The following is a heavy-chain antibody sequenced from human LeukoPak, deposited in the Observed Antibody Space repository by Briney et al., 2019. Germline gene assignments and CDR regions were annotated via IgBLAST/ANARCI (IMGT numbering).Heavy chain of an antibody. CDR1: GFTFSNYW. CDR2: INPDGSTT. J-gene: IGHJ3*02. Sequence: GGSLRLSCAASGFTFSNYWMHWVRQDPGKGLVWVSFINPDGSTTNYADSVKGRFTIPRDNAKNALYLQMNSLRVEDTAVYFCARDPQRDSFDIWGQGTMVTVSS. D-gene: IGHD1-1*01. V-gene: IGHV3-74*01. CDR3: ARDPQRDSFDI.